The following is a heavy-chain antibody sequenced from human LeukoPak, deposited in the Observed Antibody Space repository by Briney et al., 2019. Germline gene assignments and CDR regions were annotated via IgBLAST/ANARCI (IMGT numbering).Heavy chain of an antibody. Sequence: GGSLRLSCAASGFTFSSYAMSWVRQAPGKGLEWVSAISGSGGSTYYADSVKGRFTISRDNSKNTLYLQMNSLRAEDTAVYYCAKGSTRGYYYYGMDVWGKGTTVTVSS. CDR3: AKGSTRGYYYYGMDV. V-gene: IGHV3-23*01. CDR2: ISGSGGST. CDR1: GFTFSSYA. J-gene: IGHJ6*04. D-gene: IGHD2-2*01.